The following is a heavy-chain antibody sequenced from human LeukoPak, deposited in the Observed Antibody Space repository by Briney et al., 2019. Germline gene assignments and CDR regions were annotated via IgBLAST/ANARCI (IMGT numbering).Heavy chain of an antibody. CDR2: IKPDGSEK. CDR3: ARDDPPGIAVTGSSDY. D-gene: IGHD6-19*01. V-gene: IGHV3-7*03. CDR1: GYTFSMYW. J-gene: IGHJ4*02. Sequence: GGSLRLSCVASGYTFSMYWMSWVRQAPGKGLEWVANIKPDGSEKYYVDSVKGRFTISRDNAKKSLYLQMNSLRAEDTAVYYCARDDPPGIAVTGSSDYWGQGTLVTVSS.